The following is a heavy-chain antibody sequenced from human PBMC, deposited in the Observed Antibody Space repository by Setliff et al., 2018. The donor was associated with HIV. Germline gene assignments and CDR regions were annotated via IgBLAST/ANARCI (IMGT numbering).Heavy chain of an antibody. CDR1: GGSISSGDYY. D-gene: IGHD3-3*01. Sequence: SETLSLTCTVSGGSISSGDYYWSWIRQPPGKGLEWIGSIYYSGSTYYHPSLKSRVTISVDTSKNQFSLKLSSVTAADTAVYYCARLPVFGVVIIGSYFDYWGQGTLVTVSS. CDR2: IYYSGST. CDR3: ARLPVFGVVIIGSYFDY. V-gene: IGHV4-39*01. J-gene: IGHJ4*02.